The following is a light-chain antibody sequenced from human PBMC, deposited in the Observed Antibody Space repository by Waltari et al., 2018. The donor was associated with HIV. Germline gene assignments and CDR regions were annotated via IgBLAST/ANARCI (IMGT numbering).Light chain of an antibody. V-gene: IGLV1-47*01. J-gene: IGLJ1*01. CDR2: RNN. CDR1: SSNIGRNY. CDR3: AAWNDKLSAYV. Sequence: QSVLTQPPSASGTPGQRVTISCSGSSSNIGRNYVYWYPQLPGTAPKLLIYRNNQRPSGVPDRFSGSKSGTSASLAISGLRSEDEADYYCAAWNDKLSAYVFGTGTKVTV.